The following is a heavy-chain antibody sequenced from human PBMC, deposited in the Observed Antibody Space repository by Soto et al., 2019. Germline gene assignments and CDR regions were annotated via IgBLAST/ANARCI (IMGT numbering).Heavy chain of an antibody. D-gene: IGHD1-26*01. V-gene: IGHV4-59*03. CDR3: AAFRGAVYFGM. J-gene: IGHJ4*02. CDR1: GRSMSSNY. CDR2: VFCGGT. Sequence: SETLSLTCSVSGRSMSSNYWSWLRQSPDKGLEWLGYVFCGGTDYNPSLGGRVSMSVQTSKSQFSLTLSSVTAADTAVYYCAAFRGAVYFGMGGQGIQATVS.